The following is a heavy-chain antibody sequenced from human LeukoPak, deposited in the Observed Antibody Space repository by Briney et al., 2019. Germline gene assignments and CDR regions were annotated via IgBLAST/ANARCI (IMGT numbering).Heavy chain of an antibody. Sequence: PSETLSLTCTVSGGSISSYYWSWIRQPPGKGLEWIGYIYYSGSTNYNPSLKSQVTISVDTSKNQFSLKLSSVTAADTAVYYCARDVPPHYYDSSGYDLWGRGTLVTVSS. CDR2: IYYSGST. CDR3: ARDVPPHYYDSSGYDL. CDR1: GGSISSYY. J-gene: IGHJ2*01. V-gene: IGHV4-59*01. D-gene: IGHD3-22*01.